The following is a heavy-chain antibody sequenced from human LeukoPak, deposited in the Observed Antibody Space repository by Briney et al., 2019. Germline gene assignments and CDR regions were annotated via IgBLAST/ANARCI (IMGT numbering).Heavy chain of an antibody. CDR3: AGLTTVTRNDAFDI. Sequence: GSLRLSCAASGFTFSSHDMHWVRQAAGKGLEWVSAIDTAGDTYYPGSVKGRFTISRENAKNSLYLQMNSLRAGDTAVYYCAGLTTVTRNDAFDIWGQGTMVTVSS. CDR2: IDTAGDT. V-gene: IGHV3-13*01. CDR1: GFTFSSHD. D-gene: IGHD4-17*01. J-gene: IGHJ3*02.